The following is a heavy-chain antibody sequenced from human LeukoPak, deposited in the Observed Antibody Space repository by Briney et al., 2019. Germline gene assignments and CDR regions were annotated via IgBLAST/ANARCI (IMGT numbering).Heavy chain of an antibody. J-gene: IGHJ4*02. CDR2: IYHSGST. D-gene: IGHD4-17*01. CDR3: ASLYTVTTRWY. Sequence: SETLSLTCAVSGGSISSYYWSWIRQPPGKGLEWIGEIYHSGSTNYNPSLKSRVTISVDKSKNQFSLKLSSVTAADTAVYYCASLYTVTTRWYWGQGTLVTVSS. CDR1: GGSISSYY. V-gene: IGHV4-34*01.